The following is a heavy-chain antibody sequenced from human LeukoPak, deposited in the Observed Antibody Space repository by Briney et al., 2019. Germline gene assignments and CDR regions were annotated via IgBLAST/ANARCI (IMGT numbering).Heavy chain of an antibody. CDR3: ARVIGGGAAAGTSPFWYFDL. CDR2: IYHSGST. CDR1: GGSISSGGYS. Sequence: PSQTLSLTCAVSGGSISSGGYSWSWIRQPPGKGLEWIGYIYHSGSTYYNPSLKSRVTISVDRSKNQFSLKLSSVTAADTAVYYCARVIGGGAAAGTSPFWYFDLWGRGTLVTVSS. V-gene: IGHV4-30-2*01. J-gene: IGHJ2*01. D-gene: IGHD6-13*01.